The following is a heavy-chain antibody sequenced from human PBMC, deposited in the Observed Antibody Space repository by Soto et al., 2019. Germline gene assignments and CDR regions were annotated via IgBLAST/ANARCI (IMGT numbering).Heavy chain of an antibody. D-gene: IGHD3-10*01. CDR3: AKVGLWFGELVPYYFDN. Sequence: GASVKVCCKACGYTFTSYAIQWVRQAHGQGLEWMGWISAGNGNTKYAQKFQGRVTITRDTSASTAYMELNSLRAEDTAVYYCAKVGLWFGELVPYYFDNWGQGTLVTVSS. V-gene: IGHV1-3*01. CDR1: GYTFTSYA. CDR2: ISAGNGNT. J-gene: IGHJ4*02.